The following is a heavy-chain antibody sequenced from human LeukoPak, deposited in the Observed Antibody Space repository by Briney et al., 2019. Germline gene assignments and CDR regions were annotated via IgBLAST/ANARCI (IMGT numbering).Heavy chain of an antibody. D-gene: IGHD2-15*01. V-gene: IGHV3-23*01. CDR1: GFTISSYA. CDR3: AKQYCSGGSCPGFDP. J-gene: IGHJ5*02. Sequence: GGSLRLSCAASGFTISSYAMSWVRQAPGKGLEWVSAISGSGGSTYYADSVKGRFTISRDNSKNTLYLQMNSLRAEDTAVYYCAKQYCSGGSCPGFDPWGQGTLVTVSS. CDR2: ISGSGGST.